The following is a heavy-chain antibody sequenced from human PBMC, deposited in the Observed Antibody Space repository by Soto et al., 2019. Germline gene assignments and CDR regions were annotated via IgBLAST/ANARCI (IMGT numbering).Heavy chain of an antibody. Sequence: GSVKVSCKASGYTFTSYYMHWVRQAPGQGLEWMGIINPSGGSTSYAQKFQGRVTMTRDTSTSTVYMELSSLRSEDTAVYYCARAYGGGWPTQAEYFQHWGQGTLVTVSS. D-gene: IGHD6-19*01. CDR1: GYTFTSYY. CDR2: INPSGGST. J-gene: IGHJ1*01. CDR3: ARAYGGGWPTQAEYFQH. V-gene: IGHV1-46*01.